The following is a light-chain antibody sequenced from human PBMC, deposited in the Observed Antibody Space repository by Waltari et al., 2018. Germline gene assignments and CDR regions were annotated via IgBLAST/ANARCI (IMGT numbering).Light chain of an antibody. J-gene: IGLJ3*02. CDR1: SSDVGFYNY. V-gene: IGLV2-14*01. CDR3: NSYTGSSSWV. CDR2: DVF. Sequence: QSALTQPASVSGSPGQSITISCTGTSSDVGFYNYVSWYQQHPGKAPKLIIYDVFERPSGFPNRFSGSKSGNTASLTISGLLAEDEADYYCNSYTGSSSWVFGGGTKLTVL.